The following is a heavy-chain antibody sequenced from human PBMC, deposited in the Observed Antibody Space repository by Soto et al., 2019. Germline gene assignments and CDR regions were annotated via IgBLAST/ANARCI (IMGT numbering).Heavy chain of an antibody. CDR2: IKSKTDGGTA. J-gene: IGHJ6*02. CDR1: GFTFTNAW. CDR3: TTGGVPAAAKGYYYYAMDV. V-gene: IGHV3-15*07. D-gene: IGHD2-2*01. Sequence: EVQLVESGGGLVKPGVSLRLSCAASGFTFTNAWMNWVRQAPGKGLEWVGRIKSKTDGGTADYAAPVKGRFTISRDDSTTTLYLQMNSLKAEDTAVYYCTTGGVPAAAKGYYYYAMDVWGQGTTVTVSS.